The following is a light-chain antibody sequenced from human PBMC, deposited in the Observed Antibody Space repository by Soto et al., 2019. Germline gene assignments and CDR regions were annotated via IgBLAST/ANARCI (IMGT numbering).Light chain of an antibody. CDR1: SSDVGTYNY. V-gene: IGLV2-14*01. J-gene: IGLJ2*01. Sequence: QSALTQPASVSGSPGQSITISCTGTSSDVGTYNYVSWYQQHPGKAPKLIIYDVSTRPSGLSNRFSGSKSGNTASLTISGLQAEDEADYFCRSYASTSTLVVFGGGTKLTVL. CDR3: RSYASTSTLVV. CDR2: DVS.